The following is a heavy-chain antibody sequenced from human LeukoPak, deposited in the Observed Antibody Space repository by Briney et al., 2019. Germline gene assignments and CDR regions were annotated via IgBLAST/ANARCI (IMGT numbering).Heavy chain of an antibody. D-gene: IGHD3-9*01. CDR2: ISAYNGNT. CDR1: GGTFSSYA. CDR3: ARADFRGFDPPGY. J-gene: IGHJ4*02. Sequence: GASVKVSCKAPGGTFSSYAISWVRQAPGQGLEWMGWISAYNGNTNYAQKLQGRVTMTTDTSTSTAYMELRSLRSDDTAVYYCARADFRGFDPPGYWGQGTLVTVSS. V-gene: IGHV1-18*01.